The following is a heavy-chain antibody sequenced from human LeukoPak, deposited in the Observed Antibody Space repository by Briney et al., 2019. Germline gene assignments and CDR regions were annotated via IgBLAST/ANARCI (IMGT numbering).Heavy chain of an antibody. CDR1: GGTFSSYA. V-gene: IGHV1-69*05. Sequence: SVTVSCKASGGTFSSYAISWVRQAPGQGLEWMGGIIPIFGTANYAQKFQGRVTITTDESTSTAYMELSSLRSEDTAVYYCARVSTRDDFWSGYYGNRNYYYYMDVWGKGTTVTVSS. J-gene: IGHJ6*03. D-gene: IGHD3-3*01. CDR2: IIPIFGTA. CDR3: ARVSTRDDFWSGYYGNRNYYYYMDV.